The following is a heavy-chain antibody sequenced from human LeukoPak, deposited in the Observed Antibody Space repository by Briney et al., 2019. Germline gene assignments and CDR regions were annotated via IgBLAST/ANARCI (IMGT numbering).Heavy chain of an antibody. CDR2: IYWNDDK. Sequence: SGPTLVKPTQTLTLTCTFSGFSLSTSGVGVGWIRQPPGKALEWLALIYWNDDKRYSPSLKSRLTITKDTSKNQVVLTMTNMDPVDTATYYCAHSLDTAMTPGHFDYWGQGTLVTVSS. D-gene: IGHD5-18*01. CDR1: GFSLSTSGVG. CDR3: AHSLDTAMTPGHFDY. J-gene: IGHJ4*02. V-gene: IGHV2-5*01.